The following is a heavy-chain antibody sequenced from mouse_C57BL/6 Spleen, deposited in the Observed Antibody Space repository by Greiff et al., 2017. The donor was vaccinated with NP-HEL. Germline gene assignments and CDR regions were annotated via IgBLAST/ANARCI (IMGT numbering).Heavy chain of an antibody. CDR3: ARGTAQVGYFDY. Sequence: EVQLQQSGPVLVKPGASVKMSCKASGYTFTDYYMNWVKQSHGKSLEWIGVINPYNGGTSYNQKFKGKATLTVDKSSSTAYMQLNSLTSEDSAVYYCARGTAQVGYFDYWGQGTTLTVSS. V-gene: IGHV1-19*01. D-gene: IGHD3-2*02. CDR2: INPYNGGT. CDR1: GYTFTDYY. J-gene: IGHJ2*01.